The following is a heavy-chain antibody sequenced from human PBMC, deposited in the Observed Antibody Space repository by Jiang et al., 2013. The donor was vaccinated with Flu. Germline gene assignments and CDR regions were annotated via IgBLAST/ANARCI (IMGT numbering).Heavy chain of an antibody. Sequence: GAEVKKPGESLKISCKGSGYSFTSYWIGWVRQMPGKGLEWMGIIYPGDSDTRYSPSFQGQVTISADKSISTAYLQWSSLKASDTAMYYCARMAPTWDYDSSGYLTHWGQGTLVTVSS. J-gene: IGHJ1*01. CDR1: GYSFTSYW. CDR3: ARMAPTWDYDSSGYLTH. CDR2: IYPGDSDT. D-gene: IGHD3-22*01. V-gene: IGHV5-51*03.